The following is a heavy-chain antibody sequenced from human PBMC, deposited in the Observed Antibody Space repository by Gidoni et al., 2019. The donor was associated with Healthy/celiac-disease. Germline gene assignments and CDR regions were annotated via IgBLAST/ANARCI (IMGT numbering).Heavy chain of an antibody. Sequence: QVQLQQAGQGLVKPQQTPPPTCTTDAGSVSSNSAAWNWIRQSPSRGLGWLGRTYYRSKWYNDYAVSVKSRITINPDTSKNQFSLQLNSVTPEDTAVYYCARDLGSFDYWGQGTLVTVSS. V-gene: IGHV6-1*01. CDR1: AGSVSSNSAA. CDR3: ARDLGSFDY. D-gene: IGHD3-16*01. CDR2: TYYRSKWYN. J-gene: IGHJ4*02.